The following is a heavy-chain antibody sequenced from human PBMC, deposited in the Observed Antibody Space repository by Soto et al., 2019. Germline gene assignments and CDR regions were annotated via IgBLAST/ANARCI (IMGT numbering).Heavy chain of an antibody. CDR2: ISTYSGDP. CDR1: GYSFTSNA. D-gene: IGHD3-16*02. J-gene: IGHJ5*02. CDR3: ARVWGSYQAPSGGAGFDP. Sequence: QVQLVQSGAEVKKSGASVKVACKTSGYSFTSNAITWVRQAPGQGLEWMGWISTYSGDPNYAQKFQGRVTMTTDTSTNTADMELRNLRSADTAVYYCARVWGSYQAPSGGAGFDPWGQGTLVTVSS. V-gene: IGHV1-18*04.